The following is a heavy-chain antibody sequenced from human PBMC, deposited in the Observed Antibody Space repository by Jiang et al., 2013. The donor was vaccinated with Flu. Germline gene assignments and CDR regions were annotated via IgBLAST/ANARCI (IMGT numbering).Heavy chain of an antibody. CDR1: GFTFSSYG. J-gene: IGHJ4*02. Sequence: GVVXPGGSLRLSCAASGFTFSSYGMHWVRQAPGKGLEWVAFIRYDGSDKYHTDSVKGRFTISRDDSKNTLFLQMNSLRAEDTAIYYCAKDAHGSGGYYNQLDSWGQ. D-gene: IGHD3-10*01. V-gene: IGHV3-30*02. CDR3: AKDAHGSGGYYNQLDS. CDR2: IRYDGSDK.